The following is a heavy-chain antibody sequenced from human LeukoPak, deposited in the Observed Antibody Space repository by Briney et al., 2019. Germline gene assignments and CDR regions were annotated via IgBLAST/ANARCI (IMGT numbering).Heavy chain of an antibody. CDR2: ISFDGSDK. CDR1: GFIFTSYA. J-gene: IGHJ4*02. CDR3: ARDDCSGGSCYSFQGY. D-gene: IGHD2-15*01. V-gene: IGHV3-30-3*01. Sequence: GGSLRLSCAASGFIFTSYAMNWVRQAPGKGLEWVAVISFDGSDKYYADSVKGRFTISRDNSKNTLYLQMNSLRAEETAVYYCARDDCSGGSCYSFQGYWGQGTLVTVSS.